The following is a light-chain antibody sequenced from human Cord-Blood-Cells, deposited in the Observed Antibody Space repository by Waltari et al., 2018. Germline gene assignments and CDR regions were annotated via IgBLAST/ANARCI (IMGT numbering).Light chain of an antibody. CDR3: QQYNRYWT. CDR1: QSISSW. V-gene: IGKV1-5*03. Sequence: DIQMTQAPSTLSASVGDRVTITCRASQSISSWLAWYQQKPGKDPKLLIYKASSLGSGVPSRFSGSGSGTELTLTTSSLQPDDFATYYCQQYNRYWTFGQGTKVEIK. CDR2: KAS. J-gene: IGKJ1*01.